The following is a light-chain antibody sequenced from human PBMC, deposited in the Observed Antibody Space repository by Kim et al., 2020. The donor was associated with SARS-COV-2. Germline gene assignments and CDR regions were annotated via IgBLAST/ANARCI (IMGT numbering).Light chain of an antibody. CDR2: DAS. V-gene: IGKV3-11*01. CDR3: QQRSNWPPFT. J-gene: IGKJ5*01. Sequence: SPGEGATLSCRASQSVSSYLAWYQQKPGQAPRLLIYDASNRATGIPARFSGSGSGTDFTLTISSLEPEDFAVYYCQQRSNWPPFTFGQGTRLEIK. CDR1: QSVSSY.